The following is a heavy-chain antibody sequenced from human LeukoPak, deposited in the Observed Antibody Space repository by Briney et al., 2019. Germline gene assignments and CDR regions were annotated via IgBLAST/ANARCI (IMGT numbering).Heavy chain of an antibody. CDR1: GYTFTGYY. CDR3: ARAGYYYDSSGSAAEDY. D-gene: IGHD3-22*01. CDR2: INPNSGGT. J-gene: IGHJ4*02. V-gene: IGHV1-2*06. Sequence: ASVKVSCKASGYTFTGYYMHWVRQAPGQGLEWMGRINPNSGGTNYAQKFQGRVTMTRDTSISTAYMELSRLRSDDTAVYYCARAGYYYDSSGSAAEDYWGQGTLVTVSS.